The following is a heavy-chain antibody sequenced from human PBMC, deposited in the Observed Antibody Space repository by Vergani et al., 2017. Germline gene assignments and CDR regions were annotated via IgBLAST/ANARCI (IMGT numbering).Heavy chain of an antibody. Sequence: QLQLQESDSRLVNPSQTLSLTCTLSGDAISRDTYSWNWVRQPPGKPLDCIGSVYYSGTTYYNPSLGGRVTMSIDKSKNHFSLTLTSVTAADSAFYFCARGQTGYSRDWSTYFFYMDVWGKGTTVTVSS. D-gene: IGHD3/OR15-3a*01. CDR2: VYYSGTT. V-gene: IGHV4-30-2*01. CDR3: ARGQTGYSRDWSTYFFYMDV. J-gene: IGHJ6*03. CDR1: GDAISRDTYS.